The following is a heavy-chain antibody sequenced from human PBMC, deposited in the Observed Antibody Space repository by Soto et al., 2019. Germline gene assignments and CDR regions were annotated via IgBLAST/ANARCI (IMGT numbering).Heavy chain of an antibody. CDR2: IHYSGST. CDR3: ARGGVAARKGRWFDP. J-gene: IGHJ5*02. Sequence: QVQLQESGPGLVKPSETLSLTCTVSGGSTSSYYWGWIRQPPGKGLEWIGYIHYSGSTNYNPSLRSRVTIPVDTPKNQFSLKVNSMIAADTAIYYCARGGVAARKGRWFDPWGQGTLVTVSS. V-gene: IGHV4-59*01. CDR1: GGSTSSYY. D-gene: IGHD6-25*01.